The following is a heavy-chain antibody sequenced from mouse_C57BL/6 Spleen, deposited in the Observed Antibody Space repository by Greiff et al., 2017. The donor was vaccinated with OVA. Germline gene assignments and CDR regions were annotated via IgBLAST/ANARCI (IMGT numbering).Heavy chain of an antibody. CDR1: GFTFSSYA. Sequence: EVKLMESGGGLVKPGGSLKLSCAASGFTFSSYAMSWVRQTPEKRLEWVATISDGGSYTYYPDNVKGRFTISRDNAKNNLYLQMSHLKSEDTAMYYCARDRGSSSPFAYWGQGTLVTVSA. J-gene: IGHJ3*01. D-gene: IGHD1-1*01. V-gene: IGHV5-4*01. CDR2: ISDGGSYT. CDR3: ARDRGSSSPFAY.